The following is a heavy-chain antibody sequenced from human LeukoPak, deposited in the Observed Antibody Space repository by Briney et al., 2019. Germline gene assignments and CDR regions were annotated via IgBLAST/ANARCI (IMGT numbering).Heavy chain of an antibody. CDR1: GFTFSSYS. Sequence: GGSLRLSCAASGFTFSSYSMNWVRQAPGKGLEWVSSIGSSSSYIYYADSVKGRFTISRDNAKNSLYLQMNSLRAEDTAVYYCARDHAGGDYVGYFAYWGQGTLVTVSS. V-gene: IGHV3-21*01. D-gene: IGHD4-17*01. J-gene: IGHJ4*02. CDR3: ARDHAGGDYVGYFAY. CDR2: IGSSSSYI.